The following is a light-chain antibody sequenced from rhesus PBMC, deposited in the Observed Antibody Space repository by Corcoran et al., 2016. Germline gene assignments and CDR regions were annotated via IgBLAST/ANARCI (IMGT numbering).Light chain of an antibody. CDR1: QSLLSSNGYNY. Sequence: DIVMTQTPLSLPVTLGEPASISCRSRQSLLSSNGYNYLNWYLQKPGQSPQLLIFYGSNRASGVPDRFSGRGAGTDVTLRNSRVEAEDVGVYYCMQTLQTPRTFDQGTKVEIK. CDR3: MQTLQTPRT. V-gene: IGKV2-60*01. J-gene: IGKJ1*01. CDR2: YGS.